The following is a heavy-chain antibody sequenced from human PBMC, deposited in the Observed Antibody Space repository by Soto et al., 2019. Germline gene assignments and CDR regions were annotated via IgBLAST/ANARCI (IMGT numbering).Heavy chain of an antibody. Sequence: EVQLVESGGGLIQPGGSLRLSCAASGFIVSHNYMSWVRQAPGKGLEWVSLIYDDGRSYYADSVKGRFTISRDNSKNMLYLQLNSLRAEDSAVYYSARLPDYSYFFGLDVWGQGTTVTVSS. J-gene: IGHJ6*02. CDR1: GFIVSHNY. CDR2: IYDDGRS. CDR3: ARLPDYSYFFGLDV. V-gene: IGHV3-53*01.